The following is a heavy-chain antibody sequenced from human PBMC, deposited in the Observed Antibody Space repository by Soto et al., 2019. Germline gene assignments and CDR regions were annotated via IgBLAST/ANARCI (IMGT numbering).Heavy chain of an antibody. D-gene: IGHD3-16*01. CDR2: INGDGRTT. V-gene: IGHV3-74*01. J-gene: IGHJ4*02. CDR1: GLTFNNYW. CDR3: LGWDYAVAGTLDLTDH. Sequence: EVQLVESGGGLVQPGGSLRLSCTASGLTFNNYWMHWVRQAPGKGPVWVYRINGDGRTTTYADSVTGRFIISRDNAKNTVDLQMNSLRAEDTAVYSCLGWDYAVAGTLDLTDHWGQGSLVTVSS.